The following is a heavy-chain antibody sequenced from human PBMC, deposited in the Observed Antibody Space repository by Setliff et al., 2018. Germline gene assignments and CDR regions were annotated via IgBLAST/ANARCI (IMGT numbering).Heavy chain of an antibody. Sequence: SETLSLTCTVSGGSISSYYWSWIRQPAGKGLEWIGRIYTSGSTNYNPSLKSRVTMSVDASKNQFSLKLSSVTAADTAVYYCARGQRYCSGGSCYYYMDVWGKGTTVTVSS. CDR3: ARGQRYCSGGSCYYYMDV. CDR2: IYTSGST. V-gene: IGHV4-4*07. CDR1: GGSISSYY. D-gene: IGHD2-15*01. J-gene: IGHJ6*03.